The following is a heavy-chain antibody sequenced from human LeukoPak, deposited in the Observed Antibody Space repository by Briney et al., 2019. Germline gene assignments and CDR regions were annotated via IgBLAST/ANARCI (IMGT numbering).Heavy chain of an antibody. CDR1: GGSISSNSYY. D-gene: IGHD3-16*02. CDR2: IYYSGST. Sequence: SETLSLTCTVSGGSISSNSYYWGWIRQPPGKGLKWIGSIYYSGSTNYNPSLKSRVTISVDTSKNQFSLKLSSVTAADTAVYYCAREGRRGYVWGSYRSDTYFDYWGQGTLVTVSS. CDR3: AREGRRGYVWGSYRSDTYFDY. V-gene: IGHV4-39*07. J-gene: IGHJ4*02.